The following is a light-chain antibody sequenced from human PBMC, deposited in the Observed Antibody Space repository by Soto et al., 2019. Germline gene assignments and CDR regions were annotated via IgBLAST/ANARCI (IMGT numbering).Light chain of an antibody. Sequence: TQSPVTLSISPGERATLSCRASQSVRTYLAWYQVKPGQAPRLLIYDASRRASGVPARFSGSGSGTDFTLTITRLEPEDCAVYYCLQYSRSRRFGQGAKVDI. J-gene: IGKJ1*01. CDR1: QSVRTY. CDR2: DAS. V-gene: IGKV3-20*01. CDR3: LQYSRSRR.